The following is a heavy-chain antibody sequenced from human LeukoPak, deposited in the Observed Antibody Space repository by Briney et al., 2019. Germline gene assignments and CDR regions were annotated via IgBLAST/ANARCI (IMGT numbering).Heavy chain of an antibody. V-gene: IGHV3-30*03. CDR1: GFTFNNYG. CDR2: IGYAGINK. J-gene: IGHJ6*03. D-gene: IGHD1-26*01. CDR3: ARDASKWELLPGPYYYYMDV. Sequence: PGRSLRLSCAASGFTFNNYGMHWVRQAPGRGLEWVAFIGYAGINKYYVDSVTGRFTISRDSSKRTLYLQMNSLRSDDTAVYYCARDASKWELLPGPYYYYMDVWGKGTTVTVSS.